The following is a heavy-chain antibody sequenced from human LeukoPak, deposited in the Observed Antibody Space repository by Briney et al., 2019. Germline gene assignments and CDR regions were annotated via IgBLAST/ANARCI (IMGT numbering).Heavy chain of an antibody. V-gene: IGHV3-23*01. CDR1: GFTFSTYA. J-gene: IGHJ4*02. D-gene: IGHD2-2*01. CDR3: AKRPDCSTTNCFRFEY. Sequence: QAGGSLRLSCAASGFTFSTYAMSWVRQAPGQGLEWVSSISGDGGSTYYAESVKGRFTISRGNSKNTLYLQMNSLRAEDTAVYYCAKRPDCSTTNCFRFEYWGQGTLVTVSS. CDR2: ISGDGGST.